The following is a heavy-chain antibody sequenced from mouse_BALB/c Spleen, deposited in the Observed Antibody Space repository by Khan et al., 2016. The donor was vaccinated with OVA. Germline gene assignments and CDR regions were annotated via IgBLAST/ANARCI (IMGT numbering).Heavy chain of an antibody. Sequence: VQLQQSGPELMKPGASVKISCKASGYSFTTYYIHWVIQSHGPGLEWIGYIDPFSGGTTYNQKFKGKATLTVDKSSSTAYIHLTNLTSEDSAVYYCTRHGAVAWFSYWGQGTLVTVSA. D-gene: IGHD1-1*02. J-gene: IGHJ3*01. CDR3: TRHGAVAWFSY. V-gene: IGHV1S135*01. CDR1: GYSFTTYY. CDR2: IDPFSGGT.